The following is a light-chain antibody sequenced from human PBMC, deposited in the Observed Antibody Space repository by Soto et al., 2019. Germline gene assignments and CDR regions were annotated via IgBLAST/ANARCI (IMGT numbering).Light chain of an antibody. CDR3: AAWDSNLGSVV. CDR1: NSNIGKNY. V-gene: IGLV1-51*01. Sequence: QSVLTQAPSVSAAPQEAATISCSGVNSNIGKNYVSWYRRLPGTAPELLIYDNSDRHSGVPDRFSASKSGTSATLSITGLQTGDEGDYFCAAWDSNLGSVVFGGGTKLTVL. J-gene: IGLJ2*01. CDR2: DNS.